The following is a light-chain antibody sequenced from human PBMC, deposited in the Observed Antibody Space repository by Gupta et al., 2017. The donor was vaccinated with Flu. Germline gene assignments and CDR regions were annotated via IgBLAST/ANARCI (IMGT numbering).Light chain of an antibody. J-gene: IGLJ1*01. V-gene: IGLV2-14*01. CDR3: SSYTSSSTTLYV. CDR2: EVS. Sequence: SALTQPASVSGSPGQSITISCTGTSSDVGGYNYVSWYQQHPGKAPKLMIYEVSNRPSGVSNRFSGSKSGNTASLTISGLQAEDEADYYCSSYTSSSTTLYVFGTGTKVTVL. CDR1: SSDVGGYNY.